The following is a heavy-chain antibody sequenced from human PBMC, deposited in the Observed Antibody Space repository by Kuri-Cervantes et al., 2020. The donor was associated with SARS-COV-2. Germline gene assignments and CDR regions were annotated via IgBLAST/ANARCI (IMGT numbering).Heavy chain of an antibody. D-gene: IGHD3-3*01. CDR1: GYTFTSYY. J-gene: IGHJ6*02. Sequence: ASVKVSCKASGYTFTSYYIHWVRQAPGQGLEWMGIINPSGGSTSYAQKFQGRVTMTRDTSISTAYMELSRLRSDDTAVYYCARGRRITVNDFWSGLAYYYYGMDVWGQGATVTVSS. CDR3: ARGRRITVNDFWSGLAYYYYGMDV. CDR2: INPSGGST. V-gene: IGHV1-46*01.